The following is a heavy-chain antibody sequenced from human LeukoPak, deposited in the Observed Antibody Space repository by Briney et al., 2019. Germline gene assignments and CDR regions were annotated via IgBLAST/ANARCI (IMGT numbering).Heavy chain of an antibody. J-gene: IGHJ4*02. D-gene: IGHD3-22*01. CDR2: IGVGGTT. V-gene: IGHV3-23*01. Sequence: GGSLRLSCAASGFTFSSYGMNWVRQAPGKGLEWVSGIGVGGTTYYADSVKGRSTISRDTSKSTLSLQMNSLRAEDTAVYYCAKTQGYYDCWGQGTLVTVSS. CDR1: GFTFSSYG. CDR3: AKTQGYYDC.